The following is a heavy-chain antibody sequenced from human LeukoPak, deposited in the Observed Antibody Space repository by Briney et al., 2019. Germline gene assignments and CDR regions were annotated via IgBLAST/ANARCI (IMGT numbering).Heavy chain of an antibody. J-gene: IGHJ4*02. Sequence: PGGSLRLSCAASGFTFSSYWMHWVRQAPGKGLVWVSRINGDGSSTAYADSVKGRFTISRDNAKNTLYLQMNSLRADDTAVYYCARALADSRGYYLGFDYWGQGTLVTVSS. CDR3: ARALADSRGYYLGFDY. V-gene: IGHV3-74*01. CDR1: GFTFSSYW. CDR2: INGDGSST. D-gene: IGHD3-22*01.